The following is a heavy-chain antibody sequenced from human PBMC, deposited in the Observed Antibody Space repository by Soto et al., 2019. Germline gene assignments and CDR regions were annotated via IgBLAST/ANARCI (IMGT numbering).Heavy chain of an antibody. J-gene: IGHJ5*01. CDR3: ARGRYCLTGRCFPNWFDS. CDR2: IYKSATT. V-gene: IGHV4-30-4*01. Sequence: LSLTCSVPGDSISSVDYFWAWIRQPPGQALEYIGYIYKSATTYYNPSFESRVAISLDTSQSQFSLNVTSVTAADTAVYFCARGRYCLTGRCFPNWFDSWGQGTLVTVS. CDR1: GDSISSVDYF. D-gene: IGHD2-15*01.